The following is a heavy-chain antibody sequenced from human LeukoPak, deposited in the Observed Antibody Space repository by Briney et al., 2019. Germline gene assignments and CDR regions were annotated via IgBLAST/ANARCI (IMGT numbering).Heavy chain of an antibody. CDR1: GFTVSSNY. J-gene: IGHJ4*02. CDR3: ASGPKRITPFDY. CDR2: IYSGGST. V-gene: IGHV3-66*01. D-gene: IGHD2-15*01. Sequence: PGGSLRLSCAASGFTVSSNYMSWVRQAPGKGLEWVSVIYSGGSTYYADSVKGRFTTSRDNSKNTLYLQMNSLRAEDTAVYHCASGPKRITPFDYWGQGTLVTVSS.